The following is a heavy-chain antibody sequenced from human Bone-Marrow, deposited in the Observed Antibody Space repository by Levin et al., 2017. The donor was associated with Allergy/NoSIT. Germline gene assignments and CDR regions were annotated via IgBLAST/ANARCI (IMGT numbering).Heavy chain of an antibody. CDR3: ARGRGTTMVRGVIITFLDY. CDR2: IDPNSGAT. V-gene: IGHV1-2*02. Sequence: GASVKVSCTASGYTFTGHYIHWVRQAPGQGPEWMGWIDPNSGATNYAQKFQGRVTVTRDTSITTAYMDLSRLTSDDTAVYYCARGRGTTMVRGVIITFLDYWGQGTLVTVSS. D-gene: IGHD3-10*01. J-gene: IGHJ4*02. CDR1: GYTFTGHY.